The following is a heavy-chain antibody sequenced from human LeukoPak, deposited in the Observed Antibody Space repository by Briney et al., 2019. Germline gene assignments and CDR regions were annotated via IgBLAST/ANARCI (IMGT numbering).Heavy chain of an antibody. CDR2: IDHSGST. Sequence: PSETLSLTCTVSGYSISSGYYWGWIRQPPGKGLEWTGSIDHSGSTYYNPSLKSRITISLDTSKNQFSLKLSSVTAADTAVYYCARGYSGSYSSGYYFDYWGQGTLVTVSS. CDR1: GYSISSGYY. CDR3: ARGYSGSYSSGYYFDY. D-gene: IGHD1-26*01. J-gene: IGHJ4*02. V-gene: IGHV4-38-2*02.